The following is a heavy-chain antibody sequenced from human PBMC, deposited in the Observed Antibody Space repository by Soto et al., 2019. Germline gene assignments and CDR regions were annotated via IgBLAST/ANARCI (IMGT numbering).Heavy chain of an antibody. CDR1: GFTFRSYA. D-gene: IGHD3-22*01. Sequence: EVQLLESGGGLVQPGGSLRLSCAASGFTFRSYAMSWVRQAPGKGLEWVSAISGSGGSTYYADSVKGRFTISRDNSKNTLYLQMNSLRAEDTAVYYCAKDLHGVVIGRNFDYWGQGTLVTVSS. CDR2: ISGSGGST. J-gene: IGHJ4*02. V-gene: IGHV3-23*01. CDR3: AKDLHGVVIGRNFDY.